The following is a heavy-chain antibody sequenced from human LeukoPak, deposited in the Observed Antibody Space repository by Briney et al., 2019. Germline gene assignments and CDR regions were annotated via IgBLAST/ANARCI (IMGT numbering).Heavy chain of an antibody. V-gene: IGHV3-74*01. CDR3: ARERDSSGYPDY. CDR2: IDSDGSTT. Sequence: PGGSLTLSCAASGFTFSTYWMHWVRQAPGKGLSWVSRIDSDGSTTRYADSVKGRFTISRDNAKNTLYLQMNSLRAEDTAVYYCARERDSSGYPDYWGQGTLVTVSS. D-gene: IGHD3-22*01. J-gene: IGHJ4*02. CDR1: GFTFSTYW.